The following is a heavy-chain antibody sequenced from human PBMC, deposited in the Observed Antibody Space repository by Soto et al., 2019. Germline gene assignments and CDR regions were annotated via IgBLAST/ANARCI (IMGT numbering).Heavy chain of an antibody. J-gene: IGHJ4*02. CDR1: GFTFSAYL. Sequence: GGSLRLSCEASGFTFSAYLMAWVRQAPGKGLEWVSTISGGSSVTYYGDSVKGRFTISRDNAKKTLFLQLNRLSAEDTATYYCAKVLSKNYYYPFDFWGQGTQVTVSS. CDR3: AKVLSKNYYYPFDF. D-gene: IGHD3-10*01. CDR2: ISGGSSVT. V-gene: IGHV3-23*01.